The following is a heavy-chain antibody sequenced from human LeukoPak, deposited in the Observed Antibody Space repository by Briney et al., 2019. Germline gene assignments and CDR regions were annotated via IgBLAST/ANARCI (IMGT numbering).Heavy chain of an antibody. Sequence: PGGSLRLSCAVSGFTVSSNYISWVRQAPGKGLEWVSILYSDGTTYYSDSVKGRFTISRDNSKNILYLKMKSLRAEDTAVYYSARVRGYCSTSTCQYYYYYLDVLGNGTTVTVSS. CDR2: LYSDGTT. D-gene: IGHD2-2*01. J-gene: IGHJ6*03. V-gene: IGHV3-66*02. CDR3: ARVRGYCSTSTCQYYYYYLDV. CDR1: GFTVSSNY.